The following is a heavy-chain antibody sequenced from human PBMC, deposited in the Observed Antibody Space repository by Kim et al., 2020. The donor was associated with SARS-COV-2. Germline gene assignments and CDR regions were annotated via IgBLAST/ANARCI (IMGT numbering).Heavy chain of an antibody. Sequence: GGSLRLSCSASGFTFSSYAMHWVRQAPGKGLEYVSTISSNGGSTYYADSVKGRFTFSRDNSKNRLYLQMSSLRAEDTAVYYCVKGGRVAVWAFDYWGQGTLVTVSS. CDR1: GFTFSSYA. D-gene: IGHD1-20*01. V-gene: IGHV3-64D*09. J-gene: IGHJ4*02. CDR3: VKGGRVAVWAFDY. CDR2: ISSNGGST.